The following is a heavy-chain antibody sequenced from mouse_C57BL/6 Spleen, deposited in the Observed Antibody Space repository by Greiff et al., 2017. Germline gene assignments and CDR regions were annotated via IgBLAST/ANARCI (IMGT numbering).Heavy chain of an antibody. CDR3: ARDGFAY. J-gene: IGHJ3*01. V-gene: IGHV1-55*01. CDR1: GYTFTSYW. CDR2: IYPGSGST. Sequence: QVQLQQPGAELVKPGASVKMSCKASGYTFTSYWITWVKQRPGTGLEWIGDIYPGSGSTNYNEKFKSKATLTVDTSSSTAYMQLSSLTSEDAAVYYCARDGFAYWGQGTLVTVSA.